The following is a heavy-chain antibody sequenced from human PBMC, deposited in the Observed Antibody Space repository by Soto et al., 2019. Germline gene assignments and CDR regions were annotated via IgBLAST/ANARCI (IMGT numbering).Heavy chain of an antibody. CDR3: VQSRCGGDCLQSYSSHSYYGLDV. D-gene: IGHD2-21*02. V-gene: IGHV2-5*02. CDR2: IYWDDAK. Sequence: QITLKESGPTLVKPTQTLTLTCTFSGFSLSTIGVGVGWIRQPPGKALEWLALIYWDDAKRYSPSLKSRLTVTKATSKNQVVLTMTNMDPVDTATYYCVQSRCGGDCLQSYSSHSYYGLDVWGQGTTVTVSS. CDR1: GFSLSTIGVG. J-gene: IGHJ6*02.